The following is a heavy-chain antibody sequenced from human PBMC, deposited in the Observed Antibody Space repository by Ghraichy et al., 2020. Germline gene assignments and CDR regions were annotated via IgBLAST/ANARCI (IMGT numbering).Heavy chain of an antibody. V-gene: IGHV4-38-2*02. J-gene: IGHJ6*02. CDR1: GYSISSGYY. D-gene: IGHD2-2*01. CDR2: IYHSGST. Sequence: SETLSLTCTVSGYSISSGYYWGWIRQPPGKGLEWIGSIYHSGSTYYDPSLKSRVTISIDTSKKQFSLKLNSVTAADTAVYYCARSCRSTSCYYGMDVWGQGTTVTVSS. CDR3: ARSCRSTSCYYGMDV.